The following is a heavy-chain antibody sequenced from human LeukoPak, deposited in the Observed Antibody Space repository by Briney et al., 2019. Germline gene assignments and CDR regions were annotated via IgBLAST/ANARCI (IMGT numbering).Heavy chain of an antibody. CDR1: GGSIGWDY. Sequence: PSETLSLTCTVSGGSIGWDYWSWIRQSAGKGLELIVRIYKSGSTNYNPSFRRRVTMSVDTSKNQFSLHVTSVTAADTAVYYCAREEYFQDSNGYSYYFHSWGQGSLVTVSS. D-gene: IGHD3-22*01. CDR3: AREEYFQDSNGYSYYFHS. J-gene: IGHJ4*02. V-gene: IGHV4-4*07. CDR2: IYKSGST.